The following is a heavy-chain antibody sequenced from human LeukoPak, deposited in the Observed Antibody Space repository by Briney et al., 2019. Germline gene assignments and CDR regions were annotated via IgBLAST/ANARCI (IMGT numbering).Heavy chain of an antibody. CDR3: ARLDCSGTSCYLDP. V-gene: IGHV1-69*01. CDR2: IIPIFGTA. CDR1: GGTFSSYA. Sequence: ASVKVSCKASGGTFSSYAISWVRQAPGQGLEWMGGIIPIFGTANYAQKFQGRVTITADESTSTAYMELSSLRSEDTAVYYCARLDCSGTSCYLDPWGQGTLVTVSS. J-gene: IGHJ5*02. D-gene: IGHD2-2*01.